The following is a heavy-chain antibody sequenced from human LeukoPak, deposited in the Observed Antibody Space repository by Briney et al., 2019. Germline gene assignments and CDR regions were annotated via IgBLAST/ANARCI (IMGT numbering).Heavy chain of an antibody. Sequence: SETLSLTCTVSGGSISSNYWSWIRQPPGKGLEWIGYICYSGSTKYNPSLKSRVTISVDTSKNQFSLKLSSVTAADTAVYYCARSFPYYYDSSAYTDWGQGTLVTVSS. CDR2: ICYSGST. V-gene: IGHV4-59*01. J-gene: IGHJ4*02. CDR1: GGSISSNY. CDR3: ARSFPYYYDSSAYTD. D-gene: IGHD3-22*01.